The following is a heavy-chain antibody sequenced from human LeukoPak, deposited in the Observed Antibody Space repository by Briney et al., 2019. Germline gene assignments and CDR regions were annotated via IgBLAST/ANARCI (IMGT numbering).Heavy chain of an antibody. D-gene: IGHD2-15*01. Sequence: KASETLSLTCTVSGDSVSGVYWSWIRQPPGKGLEWIGYVYYSGDTNYHPSLKSRVTMSLDTSKTQVSLRLSSVTAADTAVYYCARHPFATPFDYWGRGTLLTVSS. V-gene: IGHV4-59*08. CDR3: ARHPFATPFDY. J-gene: IGHJ4*02. CDR1: GDSVSGVY. CDR2: VYYSGDT.